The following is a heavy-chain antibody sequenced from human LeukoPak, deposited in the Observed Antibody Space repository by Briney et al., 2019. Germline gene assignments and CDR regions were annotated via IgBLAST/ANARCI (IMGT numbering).Heavy chain of an antibody. J-gene: IGHJ6*04. D-gene: IGHD3-10*02. Sequence: GRSLRLSCAASGFTFSGYWMMWVRQTPGKGLEWVANIKQDGSVKQYVDSVKGRFTISRDNAKNSLYLQMNSLRAEDTAVYYCAELGITMIGGVWGKGTTVTISS. V-gene: IGHV3-7*01. CDR2: IKQDGSVK. CDR3: AELGITMIGGV. CDR1: GFTFSGYW.